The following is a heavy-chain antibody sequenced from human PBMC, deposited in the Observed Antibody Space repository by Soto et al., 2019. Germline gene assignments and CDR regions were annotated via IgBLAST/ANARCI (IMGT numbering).Heavy chain of an antibody. CDR1: GFTFSGCW. V-gene: IGHV3-7*05. CDR2: IKQDGSEK. Sequence: EVQLVESGGGLVQPGGSLRLSCVATGFTFSGCWMSWVRQAPGKGLEWVANIKQDGSEKYYVDSVKGRFTISRDNAKNSLYLQMNSLRAEDTALYYCARSPRSGWYYNYYGMYVWGQGTTVTVSS. CDR3: ARSPRSGWYYNYYGMYV. D-gene: IGHD6-25*01. J-gene: IGHJ6*02.